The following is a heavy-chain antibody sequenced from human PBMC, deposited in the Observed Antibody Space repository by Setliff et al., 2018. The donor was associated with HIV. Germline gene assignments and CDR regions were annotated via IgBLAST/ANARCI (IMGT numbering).Heavy chain of an antibody. CDR2: IDHSGST. Sequence: SETLSLTCAVYGGSFSGYHWSWIRQSPGKGLEWIGEIDHSGSTDDNPSLRSRVTISVDTSKNQFSLKLSSVSAADTAVYYCARGHPIVPTGLVSFYFDHWGQGTLVTVSS. D-gene: IGHD2-2*01. V-gene: IGHV4-34*01. CDR1: GGSFSGYH. J-gene: IGHJ4*02. CDR3: ARGHPIVPTGLVSFYFDH.